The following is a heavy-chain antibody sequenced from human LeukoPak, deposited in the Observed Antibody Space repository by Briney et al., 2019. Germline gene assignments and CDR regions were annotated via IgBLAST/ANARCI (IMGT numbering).Heavy chain of an antibody. V-gene: IGHV1-69*13. D-gene: IGHD2-2*01. J-gene: IGHJ6*02. CDR2: IIPLFGTA. CDR3: ARDLSTYCSSDFCYYRAFDP. Sequence: GASVTVSCKASVGTFSSYAISWVLQAPGQGLEWMGGIIPLFGTANYAQKFQRRVTITADESTSTAYMELSSLRSEDTAVYFCARDLSTYCSSDFCYYRAFDPWGPGTTVTVSS. CDR1: VGTFSSYA.